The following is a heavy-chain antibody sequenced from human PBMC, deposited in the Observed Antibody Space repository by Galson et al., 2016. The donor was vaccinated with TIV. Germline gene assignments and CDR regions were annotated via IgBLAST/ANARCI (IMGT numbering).Heavy chain of an antibody. V-gene: IGHV3-33*01. CDR3: ARSAAFGARIWYFFDY. Sequence: SLRLSCAVSGFSLKDYGTHWVRQAPGKGLEWVAVIGYDGTTNYYADSVNGRFTISRDTSTNTLSLRMDSLIGEDTAMYYCARSAAFGARIWYFFDYWGQGSMVTVSS. CDR2: IGYDGTTN. D-gene: IGHD3-3*02. J-gene: IGHJ4*02. CDR1: GFSLKDYG.